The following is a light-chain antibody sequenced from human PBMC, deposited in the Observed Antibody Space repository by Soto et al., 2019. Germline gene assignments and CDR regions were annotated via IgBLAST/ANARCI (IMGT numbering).Light chain of an antibody. CDR2: GAS. J-gene: IGKJ1*01. CDR3: QQYNNWPRT. Sequence: EIVMTQSPATLSVSPGERATLSCMATQSVTINLAWYQQKPGQAPRLLIHGASTRATGIPARFSGRGSGTEFILTISSLQSEDFAVYYCQQYNNWPRTFGQGTKVEIK. CDR1: QSVTIN. V-gene: IGKV3-15*01.